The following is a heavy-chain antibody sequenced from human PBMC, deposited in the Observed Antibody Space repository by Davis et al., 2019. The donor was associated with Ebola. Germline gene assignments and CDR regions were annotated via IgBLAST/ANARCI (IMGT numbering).Heavy chain of an antibody. D-gene: IGHD3-16*01. V-gene: IGHV2-26*01. CDR2: IFSNDEK. J-gene: IGHJ4*02. CDR1: GFSLSNARMG. Sequence: SGPTLVKPTETLTLTCTVSGFSLSNARMGVSWIRQPPGKALEWLAHIFSNDEKSYSTSLKSRLTISKDTSKSQVVLTMTNMDPVDTATYYCARIFGVTRLYYFDYWGQGTLVTVSS. CDR3: ARIFGVTRLYYFDY.